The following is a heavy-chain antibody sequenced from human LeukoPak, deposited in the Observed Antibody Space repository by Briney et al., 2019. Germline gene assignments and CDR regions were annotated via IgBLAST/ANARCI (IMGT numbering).Heavy chain of an antibody. CDR2: ISSSSSTI. D-gene: IGHD3-10*01. J-gene: IGHJ4*02. CDR1: GFTFSSYS. CDR3: ARDYQFGSGSPEPYYFDY. Sequence: PGGSLRLSCAASGFTFSSYSMNCVHQAPGKGLEWLSYISSSSSTIYYADSVKGRFTISRDNAKNSLYLQMNSLRAEDTAVYYCARDYQFGSGSPEPYYFDYWGQGTLVTVSS. V-gene: IGHV3-48*01.